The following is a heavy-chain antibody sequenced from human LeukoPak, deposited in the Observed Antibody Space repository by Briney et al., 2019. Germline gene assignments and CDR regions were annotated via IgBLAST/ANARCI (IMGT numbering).Heavy chain of an antibody. J-gene: IGHJ4*02. CDR2: VKSKTDGGTT. CDR1: GFTFSNAW. V-gene: IGHV3-15*01. Sequence: PGGSLRLSCAASGFTFSNAWMSWVRQAPGKGLEWVGRVKSKTDGGTTDYAAPVKGRFTISRDDSKNTLYLQMNSLKTEDTAVYYCTTDMYYYDSSGYADYWGPGTLVTVSS. CDR3: TTDMYYYDSSGYADY. D-gene: IGHD3-22*01.